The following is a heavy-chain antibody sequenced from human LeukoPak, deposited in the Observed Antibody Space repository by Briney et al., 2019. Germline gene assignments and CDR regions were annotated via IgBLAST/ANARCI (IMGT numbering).Heavy chain of an antibody. J-gene: IGHJ4*02. CDR2: ISSSGSTI. CDR3: ARDRSVAGSMYYFDY. CDR1: GFTFSDYY. V-gene: IGHV3-11*01. D-gene: IGHD6-19*01. Sequence: PGGSLRLSCAASGFTFSDYYMSWIRQAPGKGLEWVSYISSSGSTIYYADSVKGRFTISRDNAKNSLYLQMDSLRAEDTAVYYCARDRSVAGSMYYFDYWGQGTLVTVSS.